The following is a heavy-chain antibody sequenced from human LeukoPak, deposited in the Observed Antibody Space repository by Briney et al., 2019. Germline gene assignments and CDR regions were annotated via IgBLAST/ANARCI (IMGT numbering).Heavy chain of an antibody. CDR3: ASRNSGSYSQLDY. CDR2: IYYSGST. CDR1: GGSISSGDYY. D-gene: IGHD3-10*01. V-gene: IGHV4-30-4*08. J-gene: IGHJ4*02. Sequence: SQTLSLTCTVSGGSISSGDYYWSWIRQPPGKGLEWIGYIYYSGSTYHNPSLKSRVTISVDTSKNQFSLKLSSVTAADTAVYYCASRNSGSYSQLDYWGQGTLVTVSS.